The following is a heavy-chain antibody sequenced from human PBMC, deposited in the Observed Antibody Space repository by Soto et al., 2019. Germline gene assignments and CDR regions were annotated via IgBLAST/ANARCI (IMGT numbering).Heavy chain of an antibody. CDR1: GYTFTSYG. Sequence: ASVKVSRKASGYTFTSYGISWVRQAPGQGLEWMGWISAYNGNTNYAQKLQGRVTMTTDTSTSTAYMELRSLRSDDTAVYYCARGGVTYYYDSSGYYCTFDYWGQGTLVTVSS. D-gene: IGHD3-22*01. CDR3: ARGGVTYYYDSSGYYCTFDY. CDR2: ISAYNGNT. V-gene: IGHV1-18*01. J-gene: IGHJ4*02.